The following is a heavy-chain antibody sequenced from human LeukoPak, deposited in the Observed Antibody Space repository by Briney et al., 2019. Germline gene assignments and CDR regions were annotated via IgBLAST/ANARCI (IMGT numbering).Heavy chain of an antibody. CDR2: ISSSSSTI. D-gene: IGHD3-16*01. V-gene: IGHV3-48*01. Sequence: PGGSLRLSCAASGFTFSSYSMNWVRQSPGKGLEWVSYISSSSSTIYYADSVKGRYTITRDNDKNSLYLQMNSLRAEDTAVYYCARVSRKSPMITFDYWGQGTLVTVSS. J-gene: IGHJ4*02. CDR3: ARVSRKSPMITFDY. CDR1: GFTFSSYS.